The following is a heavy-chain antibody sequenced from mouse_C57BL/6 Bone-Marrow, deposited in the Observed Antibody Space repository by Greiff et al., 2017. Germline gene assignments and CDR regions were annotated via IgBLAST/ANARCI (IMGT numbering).Heavy chain of an antibody. V-gene: IGHV1-69*01. J-gene: IGHJ2*01. CDR1: GYTFTSYW. CDR2: IDPSDSYT. D-gene: IGHD2-3*01. CDR3: ARLNGYYVFSDY. Sequence: QVQLQQPGAELVMPGASVKLSCKASGYTFTSYWMHWVKQRPGQGLEWIGEIDPSDSYTNYNQKFKGKSTLTVDKSSSTAYMQLSSLTSEDSAVYYCARLNGYYVFSDYWGQGTTLTVSS.